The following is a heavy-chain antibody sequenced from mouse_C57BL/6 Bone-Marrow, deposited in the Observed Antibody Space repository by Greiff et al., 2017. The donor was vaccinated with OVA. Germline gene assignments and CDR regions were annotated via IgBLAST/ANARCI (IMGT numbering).Heavy chain of an antibody. CDR1: GYTFTSYW. V-gene: IGHV1-50*01. J-gene: IGHJ4*01. CDR3: ARRVTTVYYYAMDY. CDR2: IDPSDSSP. Sequence: QVQLQQPGAELVKPGASVKLSCKASGYTFTSYWMQWVNPRPGQGLEWIGEIDPSDSSPNSNHKFKGKATLTVDTSSSTAYMQLSSLTSEDSAVYYCARRVTTVYYYAMDYWGQGTSVTVSS. D-gene: IGHD2-1*01.